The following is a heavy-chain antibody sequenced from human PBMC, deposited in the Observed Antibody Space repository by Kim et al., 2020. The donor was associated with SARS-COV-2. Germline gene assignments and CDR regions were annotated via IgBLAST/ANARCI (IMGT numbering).Heavy chain of an antibody. V-gene: IGHV3-15*01. D-gene: IGHD3-22*01. J-gene: IGHJ4*02. CDR1: GFTFSNAW. CDR3: TTALDYDDSSGEVY. Sequence: GGSLRLSCAASGFTFSNAWMSWVRQAPGKGLEWVGRIKSKTDGGTTDYAAPVKGRFTISRDDSKNTLYLQMNSLKTEDTAVYYCTTALDYDDSSGEVYWGQGTLVTVSS. CDR2: IKSKTDGGTT.